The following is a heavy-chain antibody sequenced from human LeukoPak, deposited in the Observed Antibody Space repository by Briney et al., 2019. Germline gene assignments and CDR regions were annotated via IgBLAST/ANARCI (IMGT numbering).Heavy chain of an antibody. V-gene: IGHV3-23*01. J-gene: IGHJ4*02. CDR2: ISSNAIST. Sequence: GGSLRLSCAASGFTFNTYAMGWVRQAPGKGLEWVSAISSNAISTYYADSVKGRFTISRDNSKNTLDLQLNSLRAEDTAVYYCAKLTTMGGGVMNSFDYWGQGTLVTVSS. CDR3: AKLTTMGGGVMNSFDY. D-gene: IGHD3-10*01. CDR1: GFTFNTYA.